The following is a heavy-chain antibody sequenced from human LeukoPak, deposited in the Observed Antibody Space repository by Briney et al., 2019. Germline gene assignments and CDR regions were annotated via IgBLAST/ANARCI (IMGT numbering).Heavy chain of an antibody. CDR1: GFTFSDSF. J-gene: IGHJ4*02. V-gene: IGHV3-11*01. D-gene: IGHD5-12*01. CDR3: ARLSGYAVEP. CDR2: ISGSGSTI. Sequence: GGSLRLSCAASGFTFSDSFMSWIRQAPGKGLEWASYISGSGSTIYYPDSVKGRFTISRDNAKKSLYLQMNSLRPEDTAVYYCARLSGYAVEPWGQGTLVTVSS.